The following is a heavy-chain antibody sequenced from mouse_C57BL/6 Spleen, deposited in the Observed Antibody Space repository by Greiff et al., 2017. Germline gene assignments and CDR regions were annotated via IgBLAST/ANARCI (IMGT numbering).Heavy chain of an antibody. Sequence: EVMLVESGGDLVKPGGSLKLSCAASGFTFSSYGMSWVRQTPDKRLEWVATISSGGSYTYYPDSVKGRFTISRDNAKNTLYLQMSSLKSEDTAMYYCARIYYGYDEGYYYAMDYWGQGTSVTVSS. D-gene: IGHD2-2*01. CDR1: GFTFSSYG. J-gene: IGHJ4*01. CDR3: ARIYYGYDEGYYYAMDY. CDR2: ISSGGSYT. V-gene: IGHV5-6*01.